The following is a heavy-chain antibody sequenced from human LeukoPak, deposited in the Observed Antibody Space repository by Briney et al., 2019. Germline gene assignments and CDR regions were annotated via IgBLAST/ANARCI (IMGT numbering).Heavy chain of an antibody. Sequence: PSQTLSLTCTVSGGSISSGGYYWSWIRQHPGKGLEWIGYIYYSGSTYYNPSLKSRVSISVDTSKNQFSLKLSSVTAADTAMYYCAKIGGGWDYYGSGSFDPWGQGTLVTVSS. V-gene: IGHV4-31*03. CDR2: IYYSGST. J-gene: IGHJ5*02. CDR3: AKIGGGWDYYGSGSFDP. CDR1: GGSISSGGYY. D-gene: IGHD3-10*01.